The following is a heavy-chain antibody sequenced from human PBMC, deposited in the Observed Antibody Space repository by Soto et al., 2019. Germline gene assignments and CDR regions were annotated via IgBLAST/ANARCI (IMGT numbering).Heavy chain of an antibody. CDR3: ASGLITGSHYSGGWYSFDS. V-gene: IGHV4-34*01. CDR1: GESFSGYI. Sequence: QVQLQQSGAGLLKPSETLSLTCAVYGESFSGYIWTWIRQTPGKGLQWIGQINHSGSAYYNPSLKSRVTISVHTSDSQFSLELSSVTAADTAVYYCASGLITGSHYSGGWYSFDSWGQGTQVTLSS. J-gene: IGHJ4*02. D-gene: IGHD6-19*01. CDR2: INHSGSA.